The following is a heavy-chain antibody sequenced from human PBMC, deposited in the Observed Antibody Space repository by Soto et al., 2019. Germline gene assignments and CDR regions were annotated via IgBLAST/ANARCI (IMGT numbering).Heavy chain of an antibody. CDR1: GGSISSGDYY. J-gene: IGHJ4*02. V-gene: IGHV4-30-4*01. Sequence: PSETLSLTCTVSGGSISSGDYYWSWIRQPPGKGLEWIGYIYYSGSTYYNPSLKSRVTISVDTSKNQFSLKLSSVTAADTAVYYCARWNIVVVPAATLVYWGQGTLVTVSS. CDR3: ARWNIVVVPAATLVY. D-gene: IGHD2-2*01. CDR2: IYYSGST.